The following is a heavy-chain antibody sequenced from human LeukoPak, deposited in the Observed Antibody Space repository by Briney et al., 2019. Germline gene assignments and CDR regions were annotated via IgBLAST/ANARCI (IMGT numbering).Heavy chain of an antibody. CDR2: IYPGDSDT. Sequence: GESLKISWQGSGSSFTSYWIGWVRQIPGKGLEWIGIIYPGDSDTRYSPSFQGQVAISAGKSISTAYLQWSSLKASDTAMYYWARRGASQGYMDVWGKGTAVTVSS. CDR1: GSSFTSYW. V-gene: IGHV5-51*01. D-gene: IGHD1-26*01. CDR3: ARRGASQGYMDV. J-gene: IGHJ6*03.